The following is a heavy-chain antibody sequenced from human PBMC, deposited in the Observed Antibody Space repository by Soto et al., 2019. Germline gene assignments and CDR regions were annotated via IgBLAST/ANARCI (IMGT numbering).Heavy chain of an antibody. CDR2: IKKAGGEK. CDR1: GFSFSTYW. CDR3: VAGSGWLPDF. D-gene: IGHD6-19*01. J-gene: IGHJ4*02. Sequence: EVQLVESGGGLVQPRGSLRLSCAASGFSFSTYWMNWVRHAPGKGLEWVAIIKKAGGEKLYVDSVKGRFTISRVDARNSLYLEMNSLRAYDTAVYYCVAGSGWLPDFWGQGTLVTVSS. V-gene: IGHV3-7*01.